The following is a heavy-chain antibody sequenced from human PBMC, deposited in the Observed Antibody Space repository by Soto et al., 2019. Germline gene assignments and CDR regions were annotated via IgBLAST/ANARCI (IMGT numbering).Heavy chain of an antibody. J-gene: IGHJ3*02. Sequence: EVQLVESGGGLVKPGGSLRLSCAASGFTFSSYSMNWVRQAPGKGLELVSSISSSSSTIYYADSVKGRFTISRDNAKNSLYLQMNSLRDEYRDVYYFAGDRGYSSGFGAFDIWGQGTMVTVSS. CDR3: AGDRGYSSGFGAFDI. V-gene: IGHV3-21*01. D-gene: IGHD6-25*01. CDR1: GFTFSSYS. CDR2: ISSSSSTI.